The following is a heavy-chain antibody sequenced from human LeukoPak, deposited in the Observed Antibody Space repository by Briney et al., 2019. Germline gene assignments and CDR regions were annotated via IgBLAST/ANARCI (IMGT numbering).Heavy chain of an antibody. D-gene: IGHD5-18*01. Sequence: GGTLRLYCAASGFTFDDYSMHWVRQAQGQGLEWGSLISWDGGSTYYADSVKGRFTISRDNSKNSLYLQMNSLRTEDTALYYCAKDMSSYGLDYWGQGTLVTVSS. CDR2: ISWDGGST. J-gene: IGHJ4*02. V-gene: IGHV3-43*01. CDR1: GFTFDDYS. CDR3: AKDMSSYGLDY.